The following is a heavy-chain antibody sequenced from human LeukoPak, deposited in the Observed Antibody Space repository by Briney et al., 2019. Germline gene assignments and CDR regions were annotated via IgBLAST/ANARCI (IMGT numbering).Heavy chain of an antibody. V-gene: IGHV1-24*01. D-gene: IGHD2-2*01. CDR3: ATGVVVVPAAIAVLFDY. CDR2: FDPEDGET. J-gene: IGHJ4*02. Sequence: ASVKVSCKVSGYTLTELSMHWVRQAPGKGLEWMGGFDPEDGETIYAQKLQGRVTMTEDTSTHTAYMELSSLRSEDTAVYYCATGVVVVPAAIAVLFDYWGQGTLVTVSS. CDR1: GYTLTELS.